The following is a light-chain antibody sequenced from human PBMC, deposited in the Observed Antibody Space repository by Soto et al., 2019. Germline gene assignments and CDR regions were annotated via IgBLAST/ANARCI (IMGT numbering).Light chain of an antibody. CDR2: GDN. CDR1: SSNIGRNS. J-gene: IGLJ1*01. CDR3: ATWDDGLNGHV. Sequence: QSVLTQPPSASGTPGQRVTISCSGDSSNIGRNSVNWYQQRPGTAPKLLIYGDNQRPSGVPDRFSGSKSGTSASLAISGLQSKNEAEYYCATWDDGLNGHVFGTGTKVTVL. V-gene: IGLV1-44*01.